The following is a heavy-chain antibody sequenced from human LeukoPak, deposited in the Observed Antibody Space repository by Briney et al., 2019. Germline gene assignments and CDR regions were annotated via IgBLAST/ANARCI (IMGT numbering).Heavy chain of an antibody. D-gene: IGHD3-22*01. CDR2: ISGSGGST. CDR3: AKDSFPHYYDSSGPFDP. CDR1: GFTFSSYA. V-gene: IGHV3-23*01. J-gene: IGHJ5*02. Sequence: AGGSLRLSCAASGFTFSSYAMSWVHQAPGKGLEWVSAISGSGGSTYYADSVKGRFTISRDNSKNTLYLQMNSLRAEDTAVYYCAKDSFPHYYDSSGPFDPWGQGTLVTVSS.